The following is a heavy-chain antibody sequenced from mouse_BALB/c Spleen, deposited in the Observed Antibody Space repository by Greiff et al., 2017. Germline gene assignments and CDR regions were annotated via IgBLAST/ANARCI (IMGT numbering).Heavy chain of an antibody. CDR1: GYTFTSYT. J-gene: IGHJ4*01. Sequence: FQLQQSGAQLARPGASVKMSCKASGYTFTSYTMHWVKQRPGQGLEWIGYINPSSGYTNYNQKFKDKATLTADKSSSTAYMQLSSLTSEDSAVYYCATYYGKGYYYAMDYWGQGTSVTVSS. CDR3: ATYYGKGYYYAMDY. D-gene: IGHD2-10*01. V-gene: IGHV1-4*01. CDR2: INPSSGYT.